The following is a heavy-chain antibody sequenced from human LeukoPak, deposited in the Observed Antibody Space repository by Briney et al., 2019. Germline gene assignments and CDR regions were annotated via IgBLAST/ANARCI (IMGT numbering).Heavy chain of an antibody. Sequence: GGSLRLSCAASGFTFSSYAMSWVRQAPGKGLEWVSSISGSGSSTYYADSVKGRFTISRGNSKNTLYLQMNSLRGEDTAVYYCAKDLPTARPYYFDYWGQGALVTVSS. D-gene: IGHD6-6*01. V-gene: IGHV3-23*01. CDR3: AKDLPTARPYYFDY. CDR1: GFTFSSYA. CDR2: ISGSGSST. J-gene: IGHJ4*02.